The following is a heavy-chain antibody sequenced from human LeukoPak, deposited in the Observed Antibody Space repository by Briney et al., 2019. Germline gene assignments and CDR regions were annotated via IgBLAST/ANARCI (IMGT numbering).Heavy chain of an antibody. J-gene: IGHJ4*02. Sequence: SQTLSLTCTVSGGSISSGGYYWSWIRQHPGKGLEWIGYIYYSGSTYYNPSLKSRATISVDTSKNQFSLKLSSVTAADTAVYYCASAGKRTYYFDYWGQGTLVTVSS. CDR1: GGSISSGGYY. D-gene: IGHD6-13*01. CDR3: ASAGKRTYYFDY. CDR2: IYYSGST. V-gene: IGHV4-31*03.